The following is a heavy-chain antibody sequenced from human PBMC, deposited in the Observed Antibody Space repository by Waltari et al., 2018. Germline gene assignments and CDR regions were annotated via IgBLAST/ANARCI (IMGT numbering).Heavy chain of an antibody. Sequence: QVQLHQWGAGLLKPSETLSLTCGVSGGSFNDYYWTWIRQPPGKGLEWIGEIHHSGTTDYHPSPNSRLTMSVETSKKQISLKMSSVTAADTAVYYCARGDLHYGSSGFFYWGQGALVTVSS. CDR1: GGSFNDYY. CDR3: ARGDLHYGSSGFFY. CDR2: IHHSGTT. J-gene: IGHJ4*02. D-gene: IGHD3-22*01. V-gene: IGHV4-34*01.